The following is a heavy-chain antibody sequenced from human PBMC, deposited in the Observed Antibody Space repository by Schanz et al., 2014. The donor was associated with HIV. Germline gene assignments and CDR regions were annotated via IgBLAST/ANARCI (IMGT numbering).Heavy chain of an antibody. D-gene: IGHD5-18*01. J-gene: IGHJ4*02. CDR1: GFTFSTND. CDR3: AKAGLFFGQLWLGFFDY. CDR2: ISHNGNND. V-gene: IGHV3-30*18. Sequence: QVQLAESGGGVVQPGRSLRLSCAASGFTFSTNDMHWVRQVPGKGLEWVAVISHNGNNDYYAESVKGRVTISRDNSKNTLYLQMNNLKTEDTAVYYCAKAGLFFGQLWLGFFDYWGQGAQVTVSS.